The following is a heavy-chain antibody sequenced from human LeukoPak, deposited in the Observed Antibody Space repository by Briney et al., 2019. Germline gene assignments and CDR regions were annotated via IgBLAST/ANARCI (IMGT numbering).Heavy chain of an antibody. CDR2: ISYDGSNK. Sequence: PGGSLRLSCEAYGFTFSSYAMHWVRQAPGKGLEWVAVISYDGSNKYYADSVKGRFTISRDNSKNTLYLQMNSLRAEDTAVYYCARDLGSTYDFWSGYYRYWGQGTLVTVSS. D-gene: IGHD3-3*01. CDR1: GFTFSSYA. V-gene: IGHV3-30*04. CDR3: ARDLGSTYDFWSGYYRY. J-gene: IGHJ4*02.